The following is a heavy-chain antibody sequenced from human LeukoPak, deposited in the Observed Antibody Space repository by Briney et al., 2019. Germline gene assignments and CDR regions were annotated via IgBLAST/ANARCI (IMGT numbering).Heavy chain of an antibody. CDR1: GFTFSSYW. J-gene: IGHJ4*02. Sequence: GGSLRLSCAASGFTFSSYWMHWVRHAPGKGLVWVSRINTDGSSTSCADSVKGRFTISRDNANNTLYLQVNSLRAEDTAVYYCARSAVGSHLYDYWGQGTLVTVSS. D-gene: IGHD3-16*01. CDR2: INTDGSST. CDR3: ARSAVGSHLYDY. V-gene: IGHV3-74*01.